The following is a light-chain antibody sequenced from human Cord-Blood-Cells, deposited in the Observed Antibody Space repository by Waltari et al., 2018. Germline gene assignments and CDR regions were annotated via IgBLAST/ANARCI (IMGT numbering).Light chain of an antibody. V-gene: IGKV4-1*01. CDR1: QSVLYSSNNKNY. CDR2: WAS. CDR3: QQYYSSPWT. Sequence: DIVTTQSPDSLAVSLGERATINCQPSQSVLYSSNNKNYLAWYPQKPGQTPKLLIYWASTRESGVPDRFSGSGSGTDLTLTISSLQAEDVAVYYCQQYYSSPWTFGQGTKVEIK. J-gene: IGKJ1*01.